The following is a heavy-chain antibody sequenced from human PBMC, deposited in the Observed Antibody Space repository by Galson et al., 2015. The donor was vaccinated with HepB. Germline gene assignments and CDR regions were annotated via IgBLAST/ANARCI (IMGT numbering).Heavy chain of an antibody. Sequence: SLRLSCAASGFTFSSYEMNWVRQAPGKGLEWVSYISSSGSTIYYADSVKGRFTISRDNAKNSLYLQMNSLRAEDTAVYYCATTYRNWGGSSLRRYYYYYYGMDVWGQGTTVTVSS. J-gene: IGHJ6*02. V-gene: IGHV3-48*03. CDR3: ATTYRNWGGSSLRRYYYYYYGMDV. CDR2: ISSSGSTI. D-gene: IGHD1-26*01. CDR1: GFTFSSYE.